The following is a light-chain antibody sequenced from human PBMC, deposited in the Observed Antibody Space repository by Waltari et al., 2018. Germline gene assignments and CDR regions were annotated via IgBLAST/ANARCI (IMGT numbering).Light chain of an antibody. CDR3: QHYVSLPAT. Sequence: EIVLTQSPGSLSSSPGERVTLSCRASQGVSRTLAWYQQKPGQAHRLLIFGASNRATGIPDRFSGSGSGTDFSLTISRLEPEDFAVYYCQHYVSLPATFGQGTKVEIK. CDR2: GAS. J-gene: IGKJ1*01. V-gene: IGKV3-20*01. CDR1: QGVSRT.